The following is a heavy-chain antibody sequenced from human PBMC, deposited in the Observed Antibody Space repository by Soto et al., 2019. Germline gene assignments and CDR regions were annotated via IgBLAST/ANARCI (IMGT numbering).Heavy chain of an antibody. CDR1: GFTFDDYA. Sequence: EVQLVESGGGLLQPGGSLRLSCAASGFTFDDYAMHWVRQAPGKGLEWVSGISWNSGSIGYADSVKGRFTISRDNAKNSLYLQMNSLRAEDTALYYCAKDISPRYGILTGYYSNSIFDYWGQGTLVTVSS. D-gene: IGHD3-9*01. CDR2: ISWNSGSI. V-gene: IGHV3-9*01. CDR3: AKDISPRYGILTGYYSNSIFDY. J-gene: IGHJ4*02.